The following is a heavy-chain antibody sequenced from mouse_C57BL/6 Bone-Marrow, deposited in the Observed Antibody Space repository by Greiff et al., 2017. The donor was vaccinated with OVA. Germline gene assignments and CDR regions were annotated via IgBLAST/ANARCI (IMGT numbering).Heavy chain of an antibody. CDR1: GYTFTSYW. CDR2: IHPNSGST. CDR3: ACYYGSSPYFDY. J-gene: IGHJ2*01. V-gene: IGHV1-64*01. D-gene: IGHD1-1*01. Sequence: QVQLQQPGAELVKPGASVKLSCKASGYTFTSYWMHWVKQRPGQGLEWIGMIHPNSGSTNYNEKFKSKATLTVDKSSSTAYMQLSSLTSEDSAVYCCACYYGSSPYFDYWGQGTTLTVSS.